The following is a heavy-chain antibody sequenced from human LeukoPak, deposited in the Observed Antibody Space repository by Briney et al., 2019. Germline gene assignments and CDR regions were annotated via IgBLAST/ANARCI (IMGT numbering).Heavy chain of an antibody. J-gene: IGHJ4*02. CDR2: IQSKTNGETT. CDR1: GFTFSNAW. V-gene: IGHV3-15*01. Sequence: GGSLRLSCAASGFTFSNAWMSWVRQAPGKGLEWVGRIQSKTNGETTDYAGPVKGRFTISRDDSKNMLYLQMSSLQTEDTAVYYCATDFSSSFETFFDYWGQGTLVTVSS. D-gene: IGHD6-13*01. CDR3: ATDFSSSFETFFDY.